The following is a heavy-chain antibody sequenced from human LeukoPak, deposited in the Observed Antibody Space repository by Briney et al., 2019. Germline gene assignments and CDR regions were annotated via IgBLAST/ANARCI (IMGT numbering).Heavy chain of an antibody. CDR1: GFTFSTYA. V-gene: IGHV3-23*01. CDR3: ARDNYSSSWYKGEFVY. Sequence: GGSLRLSCTASGFTFSTYAMGWTRQAPGKGLEWVSGIGSNGVNTYYADSAKGRFTISRDNSKNTLSLQMNSLRTEDTAVYFCARDNYSSSWYKGEFVYWGQGTLVTVSS. D-gene: IGHD6-13*01. CDR2: IGSNGVNT. J-gene: IGHJ4*02.